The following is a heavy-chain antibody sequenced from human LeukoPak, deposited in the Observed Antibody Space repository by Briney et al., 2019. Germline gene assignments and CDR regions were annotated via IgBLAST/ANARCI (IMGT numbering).Heavy chain of an antibody. CDR3: ARASSSWGYYYYYYMDV. V-gene: IGHV4-59*01. D-gene: IGHD6-13*01. CDR2: IYYSGST. J-gene: IGHJ6*03. CDR1: GGSISSYY. Sequence: TSETLSLTCTVSGGSISSYYWSWIRQPPGKGLEWIGYIYYSGSTNYNPSLKSRVTISVDTSKNQFSLKLSSVTAADTAVYYCARASSSWGYYYYYYMDVWGKGTTVTVSS.